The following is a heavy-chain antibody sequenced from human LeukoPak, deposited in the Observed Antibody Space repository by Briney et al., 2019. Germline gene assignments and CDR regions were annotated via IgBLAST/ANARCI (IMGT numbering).Heavy chain of an antibody. Sequence: ASVKVSCKASGFNFVNYGFSWVRQAPGQGLEWMGWISAYNGVTNYVQNLQDRVTLTTDTSTNTAYMELGSLRYDDTAIYYCGRYGGGGSGWYSDRTMDVWGQGTTVIVSS. D-gene: IGHD6-19*01. CDR1: GFNFVNYG. CDR3: GRYGGGGSGWYSDRTMDV. J-gene: IGHJ6*02. CDR2: ISAYNGVT. V-gene: IGHV1-18*01.